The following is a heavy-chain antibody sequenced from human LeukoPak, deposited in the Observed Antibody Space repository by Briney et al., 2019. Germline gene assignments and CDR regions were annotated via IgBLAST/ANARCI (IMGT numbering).Heavy chain of an antibody. V-gene: IGHV3-30*18. CDR3: AKDSSWLVNYYYGMDV. CDR2: ISYDGSNK. CDR1: GFTFSSYG. J-gene: IGHJ6*02. D-gene: IGHD6-19*01. Sequence: GGSLRLSCAASGFTFSSYGMHWVRQAPGKGLEWVAVISYDGSNKYYADSVKGRFTISRDNSKNTLYLQMNSPRAEDTAVYYCAKDSSWLVNYYYGMDVWGQGTTVTVSS.